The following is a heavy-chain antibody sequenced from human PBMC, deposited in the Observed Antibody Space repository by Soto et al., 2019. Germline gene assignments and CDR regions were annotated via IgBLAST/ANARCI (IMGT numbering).Heavy chain of an antibody. CDR3: ARAACSSTSCYNYYASGMDV. CDR2: IHAGNGNT. CDR1: GYTFTTYS. Sequence: QVQLVQSGPEMKKPGASVKLSCKASGYTFTTYSMHWVRQAPGQRLEWMGWIHAGNGNTEHSQKCQGRVTITRDTSASTAYLELGSLRSEDTAVYYCARAACSSTSCYNYYASGMDVWGQGTAVTVS. D-gene: IGHD2-2*01. V-gene: IGHV1-3*01. J-gene: IGHJ6*02.